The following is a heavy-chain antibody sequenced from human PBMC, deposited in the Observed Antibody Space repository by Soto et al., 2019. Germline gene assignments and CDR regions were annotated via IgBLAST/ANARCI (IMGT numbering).Heavy chain of an antibody. CDR1: GGSFSGYY. J-gene: IGHJ6*02. Sequence: QVQLQQWGAGLLKPSETLSLTCAVYGGSFSGYYWSWIRQPPGKGLEWIGEINHSGSTNYNPSLKSRVTISVDTSKDQFSLKLSSVTAADTAVYYCASQGGMDVWGQGTTVTVSS. CDR2: INHSGST. CDR3: ASQGGMDV. V-gene: IGHV4-34*01.